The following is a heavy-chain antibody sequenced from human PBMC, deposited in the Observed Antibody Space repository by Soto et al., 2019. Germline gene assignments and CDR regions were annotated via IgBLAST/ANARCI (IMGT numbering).Heavy chain of an antibody. CDR1: GFTFSSYG. CDR3: AKDDYGDDPAYYFDY. D-gene: IGHD4-17*01. V-gene: IGHV3-33*06. Sequence: GGSLRLSCAASGFTFSSYGMHWVRQAPGKGLEWVAVIWYDGSNKYYADSVKGRFTISRDNSKNTLYLQMNSLRAEDTAVYYCAKDDYGDDPAYYFDYWGQGTLVTVSS. J-gene: IGHJ4*02. CDR2: IWYDGSNK.